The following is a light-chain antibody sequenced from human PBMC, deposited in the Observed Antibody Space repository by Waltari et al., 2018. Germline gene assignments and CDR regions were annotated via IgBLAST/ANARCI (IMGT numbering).Light chain of an antibody. J-gene: IGKJ4*01. CDR1: ESVSSN. V-gene: IGKV3-15*01. Sequence: DIVMTQSPATLSVSPGERATLSCRASESVSSNVAWYHQKPGQAPRLLIYGASTRATGVPAKFRGSGSGTDFTLTISSLQSEDFAVYYCQQYYHWVAFGGGTWVQIK. CDR3: QQYYHWVA. CDR2: GAS.